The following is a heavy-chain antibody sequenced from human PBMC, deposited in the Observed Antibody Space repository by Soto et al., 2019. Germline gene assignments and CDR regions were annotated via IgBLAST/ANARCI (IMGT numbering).Heavy chain of an antibody. D-gene: IGHD3-3*01. CDR2: ISSSSSYI. J-gene: IGHJ4*02. CDR1: GFTFSSYS. Sequence: GGSLRLSCAASGFTFSSYSMNWVRQAPGKGLEWVSSISSSSSYIYYADSVKGRFTISRDNAKNSLYLQMNSLRAEDTAVYYCARDPTFWSGRIDYWGQGTLVTVSS. V-gene: IGHV3-21*01. CDR3: ARDPTFWSGRIDY.